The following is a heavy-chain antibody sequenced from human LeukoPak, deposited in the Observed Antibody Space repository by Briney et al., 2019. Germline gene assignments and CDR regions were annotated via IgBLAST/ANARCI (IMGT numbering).Heavy chain of an antibody. CDR1: GFTFSSYG. V-gene: IGHV3-30*02. Sequence: GGSLRLSCAASGFTFSSYGMHWVRQAPGKGLEWVAFIRYDGSNKYYADSVKGRFTISRDNSKNALYLQMNSLRAEDTAVYYCAKDVQQLATVFDYWGQGALITVSS. J-gene: IGHJ4*02. D-gene: IGHD6-6*01. CDR2: IRYDGSNK. CDR3: AKDVQQLATVFDY.